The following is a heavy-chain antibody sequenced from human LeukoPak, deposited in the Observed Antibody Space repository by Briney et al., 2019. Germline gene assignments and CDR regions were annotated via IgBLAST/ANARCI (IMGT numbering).Heavy chain of an antibody. V-gene: IGHV1-69*04. CDR3: ARDGEDGSYFQDY. CDR1: GGTFSSYA. CDR2: IIPILGIA. D-gene: IGHD1-26*01. J-gene: IGHJ4*02. Sequence: ASVTVSCKASGGTFSSYAISWVRQAPGQGLEWMGRIIPILGIANYAQKFQGRVTITADKSTSTAYMELSSLRSEDTAVYYCARDGEDGSYFQDYWGQGTLVTVSS.